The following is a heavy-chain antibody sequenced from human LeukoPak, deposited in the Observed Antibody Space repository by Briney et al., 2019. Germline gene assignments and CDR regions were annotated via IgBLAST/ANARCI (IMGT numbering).Heavy chain of an antibody. V-gene: IGHV4-34*01. Sequence: SETLSLTCTVSGGSISSYYWSWIRQPPGKGLEWIGEINHSGSTNYNPSLKSRVTISVDTSKNQFSLKLSSVTAADTAVYYCARGGSRYFDWLNYWGQGTLVTVSS. CDR1: GGSISSYY. CDR3: ARGGSRYFDWLNY. D-gene: IGHD3-9*01. J-gene: IGHJ4*02. CDR2: INHSGST.